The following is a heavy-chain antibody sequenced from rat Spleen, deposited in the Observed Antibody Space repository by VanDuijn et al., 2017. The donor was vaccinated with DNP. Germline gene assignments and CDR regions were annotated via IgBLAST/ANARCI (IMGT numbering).Heavy chain of an antibody. D-gene: IGHD1-9*01. Sequence: QVQLQQSGAELAKPGSSVKISCKASGYTFTSYYLSWIKQTTRQGLEFIGYINMGSGGTNYNEKFKGKATLTVDKSSSTAFMQLSSLTPDDSAVYYCARYYGYNYYFDYWGQGVMVTVSS. CDR1: GYTFTSYY. CDR3: ARYYGYNYYFDY. CDR2: INMGSGGT. V-gene: IGHV1-43*01. J-gene: IGHJ2*01.